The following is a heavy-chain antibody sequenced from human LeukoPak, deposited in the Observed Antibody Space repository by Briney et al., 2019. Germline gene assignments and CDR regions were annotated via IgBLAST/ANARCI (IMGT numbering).Heavy chain of an antibody. J-gene: IGHJ4*02. D-gene: IGHD4-17*01. V-gene: IGHV4-4*02. Sequence: SGTLSLTCTISGGSVSDSNWWGWIRQPRGKVLERIGEIYHNGNTGYNPSLKSRVTISVDKSKNQFSLSLTSVTAADTAVYYCVRDTPGGSHGDYDYWGQGTLVTVSS. CDR3: VRDTPGGSHGDYDY. CDR1: GGSVSDSNW. CDR2: IYHNGNT.